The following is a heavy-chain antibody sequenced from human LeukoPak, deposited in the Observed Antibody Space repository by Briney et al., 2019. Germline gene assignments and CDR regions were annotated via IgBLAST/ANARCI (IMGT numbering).Heavy chain of an antibody. CDR3: ARVRDGYIHDAFDI. CDR1: GDSISSRSYY. Sequence: SETLSLTCTVSGDSISSRSYYWGWIRQPPGKGLEWIGYIYYSGSTNYNPSLKSRVTISVDTSKNQFSLKLSSVTAADTAVYYCARVRDGYIHDAFDIWGQGTMVTVSS. CDR2: IYYSGST. V-gene: IGHV4-61*05. D-gene: IGHD5-24*01. J-gene: IGHJ3*02.